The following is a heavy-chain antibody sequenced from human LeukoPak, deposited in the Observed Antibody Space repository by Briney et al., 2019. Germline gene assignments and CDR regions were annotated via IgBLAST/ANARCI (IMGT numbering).Heavy chain of an antibody. CDR1: GFTFSSNY. CDR3: ARGSSNYDFWSGYYPAPFYYYYYGMDV. J-gene: IGHJ6*02. Sequence: GGSLRLSCAASGFTFSSNYMSWVRQAPGQGLEWVSVIYSGGSTYYPDSVKGRFTISRDNSKNTLYLQMNSLRAEDTAVYYCARGSSNYDFWSGYYPAPFYYYYYGMDVWGQGTTVTVSS. V-gene: IGHV3-53*01. D-gene: IGHD3-3*01. CDR2: IYSGGST.